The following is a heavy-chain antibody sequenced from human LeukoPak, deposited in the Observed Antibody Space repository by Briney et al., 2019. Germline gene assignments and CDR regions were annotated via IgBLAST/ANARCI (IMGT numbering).Heavy chain of an antibody. Sequence: ASVKVSCKASGYTFTSYDINWVRQATGQGLEWMGWMNPNSGNTGYAQKFQGRVTMTRNTSISTADMELSSLRSEDTAVYYCARVRIVGATHDYYYGMDVWGQGTTVTVSS. D-gene: IGHD1-26*01. V-gene: IGHV1-8*01. J-gene: IGHJ6*02. CDR2: MNPNSGNT. CDR1: GYTFTSYD. CDR3: ARVRIVGATHDYYYGMDV.